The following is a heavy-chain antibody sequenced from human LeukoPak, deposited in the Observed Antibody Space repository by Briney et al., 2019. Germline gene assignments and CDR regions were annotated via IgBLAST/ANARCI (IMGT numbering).Heavy chain of an antibody. CDR1: GFTFSSYA. CDR3: AKVPMVRGVSSNWFDP. Sequence: GGSLRSSCGASGFTFSSYALSWVRKVPGKGRRGVSAFSGSGGSTYYADSVKGRFTISRDNSKNTLYLQMNSLRAEDTAVYYCAKVPMVRGVSSNWFDPWGQGTLVTVSS. V-gene: IGHV3-23*01. J-gene: IGHJ5*02. CDR2: FSGSGGST. D-gene: IGHD3-10*01.